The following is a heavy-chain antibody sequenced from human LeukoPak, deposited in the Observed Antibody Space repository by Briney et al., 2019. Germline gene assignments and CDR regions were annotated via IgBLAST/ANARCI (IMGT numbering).Heavy chain of an antibody. CDR2: ISSSSSYI. V-gene: IGHV3-21*04. CDR3: ARETSYGSRPYYFDY. J-gene: IGHJ4*02. Sequence: GGSLRLSCAASGFTFSSYSMNWVRQAPGKGLEWVSSISSSSSYIYYADSVKGRFTISRDNAKNSLYLQMNSLRAEDTALYYCARETSYGSRPYYFDYWGRGTLVTVSS. CDR1: GFTFSSYS. D-gene: IGHD6-13*01.